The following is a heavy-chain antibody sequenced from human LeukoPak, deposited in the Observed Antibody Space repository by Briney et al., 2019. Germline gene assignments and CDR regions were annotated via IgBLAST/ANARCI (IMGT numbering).Heavy chain of an antibody. CDR2: IYYSGST. D-gene: IGHD6-13*01. Sequence: SETLSLTCTVSGGSISSYYWSWIRQPPGRGLEWIGYIYYSGSTNYNPSLKSRVTISVDTSKNQFSLKLSSVTAADTAVYYCARTPSAAALAFDIWGQGTMVTVSS. J-gene: IGHJ3*02. CDR3: ARTPSAAALAFDI. V-gene: IGHV4-59*01. CDR1: GGSISSYY.